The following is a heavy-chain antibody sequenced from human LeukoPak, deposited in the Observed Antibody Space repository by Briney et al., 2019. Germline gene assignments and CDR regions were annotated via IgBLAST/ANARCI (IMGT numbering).Heavy chain of an antibody. CDR3: ARETDYFDNNHYFDY. J-gene: IGHJ4*02. D-gene: IGHD3-22*01. CDR2: IYYSENT. CDR1: GGSISSGGYY. Sequence: SETLSLTCTVSGGSISSGGYYWSWIRQRPGKGLEWTGYIYYSENTYFNPSLKSRVTISVDTSKNQFSLKLNSVTAADTAVYYCARETDYFDNNHYFDYWGQGTLVTVSS. V-gene: IGHV4-31*03.